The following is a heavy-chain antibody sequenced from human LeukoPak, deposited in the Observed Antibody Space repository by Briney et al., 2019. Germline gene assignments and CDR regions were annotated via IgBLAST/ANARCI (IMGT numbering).Heavy chain of an antibody. V-gene: IGHV3-30-3*01. CDR3: ARGPYYDFWSGYPPFDY. CDR1: GFTFSSYA. D-gene: IGHD3-3*01. CDR2: ISYDGSNK. Sequence: GGSLRLSCAASGFTFSSYAMHWVRQAPGKRLEWVAVISYDGSNKYYADSVKGRFTISRDNSKNTLYLQMNSLRAEDTAVYYCARGPYYDFWSGYPPFDYWGQGTLVTVSS. J-gene: IGHJ4*02.